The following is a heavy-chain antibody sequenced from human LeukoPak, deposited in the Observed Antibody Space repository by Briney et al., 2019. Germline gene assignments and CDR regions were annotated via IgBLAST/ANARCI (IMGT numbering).Heavy chain of an antibody. V-gene: IGHV4-59*08. CDR1: GGSISSNY. CDR2: IYYSGST. Sequence: SETLSLTCTVSGGSISSNYWSWIRQPPGKGLEWIGYIYYSGSTNYNPSLKSRVTISVDTSKNQFSLKLSSVTAADTAVYYCARLNREYSYGFDYWGQGTLVTVSS. J-gene: IGHJ4*02. D-gene: IGHD5-18*01. CDR3: ARLNREYSYGFDY.